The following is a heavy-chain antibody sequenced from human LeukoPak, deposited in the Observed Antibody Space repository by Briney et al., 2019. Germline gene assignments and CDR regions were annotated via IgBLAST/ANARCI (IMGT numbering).Heavy chain of an antibody. CDR1: GFSLDDYA. V-gene: IGHV3-9*01. D-gene: IGHD1-26*01. CDR2: ISWDGRNM. Sequence: GGSLGLSCAASGFSLDDYAMHWVRQAPGKGLEWVSSISWDGRNMAYAASVKGRFTISRDNAQNSLYLQMNSLKIEDTAFYYCIKDMGFDLLKDAFDLWGQGMLVTVSS. CDR3: IKDMGFDLLKDAFDL. J-gene: IGHJ3*01.